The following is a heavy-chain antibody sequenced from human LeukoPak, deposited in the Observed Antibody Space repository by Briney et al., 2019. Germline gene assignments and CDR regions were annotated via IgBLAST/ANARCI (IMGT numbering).Heavy chain of an antibody. CDR3: ARGGYCSNVVCYTSRSLDY. Sequence: PGGSLRLSCVASGITFSDYYMNWIRQAPGKGLEWVAYISGSGSTKYYADSVRGRFTISRDNAKNSLYPQMNSLRAEDTAVYYCARGGYCSNVVCYTSRSLDYWGQGTLVTVSS. J-gene: IGHJ4*02. CDR2: ISGSGSTK. D-gene: IGHD2-8*01. CDR1: GITFSDYY. V-gene: IGHV3-11*01.